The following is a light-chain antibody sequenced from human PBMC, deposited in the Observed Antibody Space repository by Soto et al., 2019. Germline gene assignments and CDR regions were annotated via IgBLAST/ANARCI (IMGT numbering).Light chain of an antibody. Sequence: EIVLTQSPGTLSLSPGERATLSCRASQSVSSNYLAWYEQKPGQAPRLLVYGASIRATGIPDRFSGSGSGTDLTLTISRVEPEDFAVYYCQQYGSSPFTFGPGTRVDIK. J-gene: IGKJ3*01. CDR2: GAS. CDR3: QQYGSSPFT. V-gene: IGKV3-20*01. CDR1: QSVSSNY.